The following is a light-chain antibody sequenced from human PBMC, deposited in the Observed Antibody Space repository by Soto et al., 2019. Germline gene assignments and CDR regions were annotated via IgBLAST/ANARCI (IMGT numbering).Light chain of an antibody. CDR2: GAS. J-gene: IGKJ2*01. Sequence: DILMTQSQSSLSASVGDRATITCRASHRISSHVNWYHQRPGKAPTLLIFGASVLQSGVPSRFRGTGSGTEVPLTISSLPPEDLGTYFCPPTYSSPYTFGQGTTVVIK. CDR1: HRISSH. V-gene: IGKV1-39*01. CDR3: PPTYSSPYT.